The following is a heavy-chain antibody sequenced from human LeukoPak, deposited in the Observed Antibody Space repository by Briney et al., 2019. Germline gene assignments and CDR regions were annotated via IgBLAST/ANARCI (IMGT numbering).Heavy chain of an antibody. CDR2: ISSSGSTI. Sequence: SGGSLRLSCAASGFTFSDYYMSWIRRAPGKGLEGVSYISSSGSTIYYADSVKGRFTISRDNAKNSLYLQMNSLRAEDTAVYYCARFVFEVDAGDYWGQGTLVTVSS. J-gene: IGHJ4*02. V-gene: IGHV3-11*01. D-gene: IGHD2-2*01. CDR3: ARFVFEVDAGDY. CDR1: GFTFSDYY.